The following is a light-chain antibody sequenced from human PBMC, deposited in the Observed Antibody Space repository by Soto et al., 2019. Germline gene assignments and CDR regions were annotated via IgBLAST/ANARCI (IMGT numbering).Light chain of an antibody. CDR2: GAS. CDR1: QRVTTNY. V-gene: IGKV3D-20*02. J-gene: IGKJ5*01. Sequence: EIVLTQSPGTLSLSPGERAIFSCRASQRVTTNYLGWYQQKSGQAPRLLIFGASSRATGIPARFSGSGSGTDFALTISSLEPEDFAVYFCQQRYNWPLTFGQGTRLEIK. CDR3: QQRYNWPLT.